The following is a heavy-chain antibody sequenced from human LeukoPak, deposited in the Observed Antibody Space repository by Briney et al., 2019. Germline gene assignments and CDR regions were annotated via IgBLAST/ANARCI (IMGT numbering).Heavy chain of an antibody. D-gene: IGHD4-17*01. V-gene: IGHV4-39*01. CDR2: ISYSGST. J-gene: IGHJ6*03. CDR3: AATVTTRDYYYYMDV. CDR1: GGSIRNDNYY. Sequence: SETLSLTCSVSGGSIRNDNYYWGWIRQPPGKGLEWIGNISYSGSTDYKSSLKSRVTISVDTSKNQFSLKLKSVTAADTAVYYCAATVTTRDYYYYMDVWGKGTTVTVSS.